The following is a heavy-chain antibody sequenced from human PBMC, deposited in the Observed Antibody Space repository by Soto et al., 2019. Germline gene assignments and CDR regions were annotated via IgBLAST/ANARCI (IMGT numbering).Heavy chain of an antibody. D-gene: IGHD2-15*01. CDR3: ASHGGQVVVTYYFDS. V-gene: IGHV4-59*08. CDR1: GGSISSYY. J-gene: IGHJ4*02. CDR2: IYYSGST. Sequence: SDTLSLTCTVSGGSISSYYWSWIRQPPGKGLEWIGYIYYSGSTNYNPSLKSRVTISVDTSKNQFSLKLSSVTAADTAVYYCASHGGQVVVTYYFDSWGQGTLVTVS.